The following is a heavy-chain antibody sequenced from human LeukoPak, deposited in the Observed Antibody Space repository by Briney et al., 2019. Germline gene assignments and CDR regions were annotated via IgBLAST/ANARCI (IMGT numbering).Heavy chain of an antibody. CDR1: GYSFTSYW. V-gene: IGHV5-51*01. CDR3: ARLRHDSLNNWFDP. D-gene: IGHD3-22*01. J-gene: IGHJ5*02. CDR2: IYPSDSDT. Sequence: GESLKISCKGSGYSFTSYWIGWVRQMPGKGLECMGIIYPSDSDTRYTPSFQGQVTISADESISTAYLQWSSLKASDTAMYYCARLRHDSLNNWFDPWGQGTLVTVPS.